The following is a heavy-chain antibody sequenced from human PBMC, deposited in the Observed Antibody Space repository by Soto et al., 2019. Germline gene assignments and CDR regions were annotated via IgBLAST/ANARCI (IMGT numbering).Heavy chain of an antibody. CDR3: ARDWGYCSGGTCYTVLDY. CDR1: GLTFSTYW. Sequence: PGGSMGLSCAASGLTFSTYWMNWVRQATGKGLEWVANIKQDGSEKYYVDSVKGRFTISRDNAKSSLYLQMNSLRAGDTAVYYCARDWGYCSGGTCYTVLDYWGQGTLVTVSS. CDR2: IKQDGSEK. D-gene: IGHD2-15*01. J-gene: IGHJ4*02. V-gene: IGHV3-7*01.